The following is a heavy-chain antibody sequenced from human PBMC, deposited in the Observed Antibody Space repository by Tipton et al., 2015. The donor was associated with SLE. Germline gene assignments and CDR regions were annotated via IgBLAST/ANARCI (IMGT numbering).Heavy chain of an antibody. J-gene: IGHJ4*02. CDR2: VSHSRST. CDR1: GGSFSGYA. CDR3: VRAVRPTPPLLSFDY. D-gene: IGHD2-21*01. Sequence: TLSLTCAVSGGSFSGYAWSWVRQPPGKGLEWIGEVSHSRSTNYNPSLKSRGTISLDTSNNQFSLRLSSVTAADTAVYYCVRAVRPTPPLLSFDYWGQGTLVTVSS. V-gene: IGHV4-34*01.